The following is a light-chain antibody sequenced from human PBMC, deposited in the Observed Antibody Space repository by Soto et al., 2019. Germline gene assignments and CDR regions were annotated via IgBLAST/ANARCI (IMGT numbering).Light chain of an antibody. Sequence: DIQLTQSPSFLYASVGDGVTITCRASQGISSYLAWYQQRPGKAPKLLIYAASTLQSGVPSRFSGSGSGTEFTLTISSLQTEDFATYYCQQFNSYPTFGGGTKVEIK. CDR1: QGISSY. V-gene: IGKV1-9*01. CDR3: QQFNSYPT. J-gene: IGKJ4*01. CDR2: AAS.